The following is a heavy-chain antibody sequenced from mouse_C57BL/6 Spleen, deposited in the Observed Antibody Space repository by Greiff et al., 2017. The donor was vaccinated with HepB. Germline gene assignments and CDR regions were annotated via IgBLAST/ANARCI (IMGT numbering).Heavy chain of an antibody. CDR1: GFTFSDYG. D-gene: IGHD1-1*01. Sequence: EVHLVESGGGLVKPGGSLKLSCAASGFTFSDYGMHWVRQAPEKGLEWVAYISSGSSTIYYADTVKGRFTISRDNAKNTLFLQMTSLRSEDTAMYYCARGATVSWYFDVWGTGTTVTVSS. CDR2: ISSGSSTI. CDR3: ARGATVSWYFDV. J-gene: IGHJ1*03. V-gene: IGHV5-17*01.